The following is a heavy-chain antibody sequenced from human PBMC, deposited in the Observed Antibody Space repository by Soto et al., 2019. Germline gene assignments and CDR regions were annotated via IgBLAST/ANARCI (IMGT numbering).Heavy chain of an antibody. CDR1: GFTFSSYA. Sequence: QVQLVESGGGVVQPGRSLRLSCEASGFTFSSYAVHWVRQAPGKGLEWVASMSCDGTDKDYEDSVNGRLTISRDNSKRTRYLLMTSPRAEDAALYYCSTTPCGQSYSGGFDYWGQGTLVTVSS. V-gene: IGHV3-30*03. J-gene: IGHJ4*02. D-gene: IGHD2-21*01. CDR3: STTPCGQSYSGGFDY. CDR2: MSCDGTDK.